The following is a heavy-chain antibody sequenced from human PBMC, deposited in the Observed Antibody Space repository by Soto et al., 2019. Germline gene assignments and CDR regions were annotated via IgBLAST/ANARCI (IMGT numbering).Heavy chain of an antibody. CDR2: IYHSGST. V-gene: IGHV4-30-2*01. CDR1: GGSISSGGYS. CDR3: ARDRYYGSGSYYKRGDYGMDV. Sequence: SETLSLTCAVSGGSISSGGYSWSWIRQPPGKGLEWIGYIYHSGSTYYNPSLKSRVTISVDRSKNQFSLKLSSVTAADTAVYYCARDRYYGSGSYYKRGDYGMDVWGQGTTVTVSS. J-gene: IGHJ6*02. D-gene: IGHD3-10*01.